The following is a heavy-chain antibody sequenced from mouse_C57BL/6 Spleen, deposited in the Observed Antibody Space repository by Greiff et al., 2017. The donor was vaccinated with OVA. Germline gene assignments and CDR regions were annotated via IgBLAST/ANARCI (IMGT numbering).Heavy chain of an antibody. CDR2: IDPSDSYT. J-gene: IGHJ2*01. CDR1: GYTFTSYW. D-gene: IGHD4-1*01. CDR3: ARSGTGRFDD. Sequence: QVQLQQPGAELVMPGASVKLSCKASGYTFTSYWMHWVKQRPGQGLEWIGEIDPSDSYTNYNQKFKGKSTLTVDKSSNTAYMQLSSLTSEDSAVYYCARSGTGRFDDWGQGTTLTVSS. V-gene: IGHV1-69*01.